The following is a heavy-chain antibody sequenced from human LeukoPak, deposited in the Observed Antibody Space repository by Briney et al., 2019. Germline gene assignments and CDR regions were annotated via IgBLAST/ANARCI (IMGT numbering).Heavy chain of an antibody. Sequence: SETLSFTCTVSGGSISSGGYYWSWIRQHPGKGLEWIGYIYYSGSTYYNPSLKSRVTISVDTSKNQFSLKLSSVTAADTAVYYCARAVSNDYGGNPTGFDPWGRGTLVTVSS. CDR3: ARAVSNDYGGNPTGFDP. CDR2: IYYSGST. J-gene: IGHJ5*02. V-gene: IGHV4-31*03. CDR1: GGSISSGGYY. D-gene: IGHD4-23*01.